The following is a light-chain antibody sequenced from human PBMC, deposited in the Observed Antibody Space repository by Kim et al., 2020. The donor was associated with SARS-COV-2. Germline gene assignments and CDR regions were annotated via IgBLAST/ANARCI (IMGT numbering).Light chain of an antibody. Sequence: VTIACSGSSSNIGSNYVYWYQQLPGTAPKLLIYRNNQRPSGVPDRFSGSTSGTSASLAISGLRSEDEADYYCAAWDDSLSGPRVVFGGGTQLTVL. V-gene: IGLV1-47*01. CDR3: AAWDDSLSGPRVV. CDR2: RNN. J-gene: IGLJ2*01. CDR1: SSNIGSNY.